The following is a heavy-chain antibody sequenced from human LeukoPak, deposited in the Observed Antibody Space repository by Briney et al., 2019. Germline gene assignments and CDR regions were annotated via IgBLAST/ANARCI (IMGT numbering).Heavy chain of an antibody. J-gene: IGHJ4*02. CDR2: ISGSGIRT. D-gene: IGHD3-9*01. CDR1: GFTFSNFA. CDR3: AKSIDFTGYSSWDY. Sequence: GGSLRLSCSASGFTFSNFAMSWVRQAPGKGLEWVSGISGSGIRTFSADSVKGRFTISRDNSKNTLYLQIHSLRAEDTAVYYCAKSIDFTGYSSWDYWGRGTLVTVSS. V-gene: IGHV3-23*01.